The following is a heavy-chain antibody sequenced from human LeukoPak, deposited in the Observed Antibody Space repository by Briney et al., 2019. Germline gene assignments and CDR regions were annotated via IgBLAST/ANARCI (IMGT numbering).Heavy chain of an antibody. J-gene: IGHJ4*02. Sequence: GGSLRLSCAASGFTSSDYTMNWVRQAPGKGLEWVSGISVSDGSTYYADSVKGRFTMSRDNSNNMLFMQMNSLRAEDTAVYYCAKDRYCSSTNCPYDYWGQGTLVAVSS. CDR3: AKDRYCSSTNCPYDY. CDR2: ISVSDGST. D-gene: IGHD2-2*01. CDR1: GFTSSDYT. V-gene: IGHV3-23*01.